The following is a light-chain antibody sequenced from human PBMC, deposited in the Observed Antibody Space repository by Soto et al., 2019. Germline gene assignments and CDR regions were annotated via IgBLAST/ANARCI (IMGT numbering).Light chain of an antibody. CDR2: GAS. V-gene: IGKV3-20*01. J-gene: IGKJ2*01. Sequence: EIVLTQSPGTLSLSPGERATFSCRASQSVSSSYLAWYQQKPGQAPRLLIYGASGRASGIPERISGSGSGTDFTLTISRPEPEDFAVYYCQQYGTSPYTFGQGTKLEIK. CDR3: QQYGTSPYT. CDR1: QSVSSSY.